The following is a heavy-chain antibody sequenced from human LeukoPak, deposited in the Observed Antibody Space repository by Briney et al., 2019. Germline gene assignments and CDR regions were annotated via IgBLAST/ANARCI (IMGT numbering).Heavy chain of an antibody. Sequence: ASVKVSCKASGYTFSSYGISWVRQAPGQGLEWMGWISAYNGNTNYAQKLQGRVTMTTDTSTSTAYMELRSLRSDDTAVYYCARIPTYYYDSSGYWSFDVFDIWGQGTMVTVSS. J-gene: IGHJ3*02. CDR1: GYTFSSYG. CDR3: ARIPTYYYDSSGYWSFDVFDI. CDR2: ISAYNGNT. V-gene: IGHV1-18*01. D-gene: IGHD3-22*01.